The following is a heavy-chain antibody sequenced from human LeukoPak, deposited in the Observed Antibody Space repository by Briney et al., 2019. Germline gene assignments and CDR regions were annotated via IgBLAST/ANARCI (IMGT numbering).Heavy chain of an antibody. CDR3: SRESGPFCPFGH. CDR1: GGSITTTNY. D-gene: IGHD1-26*01. Sequence: PSGTLSLTCGVSGGSITTTNYWSWVRQPPGGGLEWIGEISFAGRTRYNPSLKSRVNISIDESKNHLYLNLASVTAADTAVYYCSRESGPFCPFGHWGQGTLVAVTS. J-gene: IGHJ4*02. V-gene: IGHV4-4*02. CDR2: ISFAGRT.